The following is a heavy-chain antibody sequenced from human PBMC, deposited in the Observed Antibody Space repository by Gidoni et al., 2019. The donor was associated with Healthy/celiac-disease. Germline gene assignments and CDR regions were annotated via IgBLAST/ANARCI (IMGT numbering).Heavy chain of an antibody. D-gene: IGHD5-12*01. CDR1: GFTFSGYA. CDR2: ISYDGSNK. Sequence: QVQLVESGGGVVQPGRSLSLPCAASGFTFSGYAMHWVRQGPGKGLGWVAVISYDGSNKYYADSVKGRFTTSRDNSKNTLYLQMNSLRAEDTSVYYCAREGRDGYNLGDFDYWGQGTLVTVSS. CDR3: AREGRDGYNLGDFDY. V-gene: IGHV3-30-3*01. J-gene: IGHJ4*02.